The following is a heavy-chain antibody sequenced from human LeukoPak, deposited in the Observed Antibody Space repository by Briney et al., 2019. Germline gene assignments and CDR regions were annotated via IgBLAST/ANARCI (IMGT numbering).Heavy chain of an antibody. D-gene: IGHD2-2*01. Sequence: SETLSLTCTVSGGSISSYYWSWIRQPAGKGLEWIGRIYTSGSTNYNPSLKSRVTISVDRSKNQFSLKLSSVTAADTAVYYCARLAGYQLLGGPYYYYYMDVWGKGTTVTVSS. J-gene: IGHJ6*03. CDR2: IYTSGST. CDR1: GGSISSYY. V-gene: IGHV4-4*07. CDR3: ARLAGYQLLGGPYYYYYMDV.